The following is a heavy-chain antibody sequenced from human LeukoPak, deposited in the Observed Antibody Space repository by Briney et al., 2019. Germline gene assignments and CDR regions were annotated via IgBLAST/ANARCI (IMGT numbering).Heavy chain of an antibody. J-gene: IGHJ4*02. D-gene: IGHD5-18*01. V-gene: IGHV3-48*03. CDR2: ISSSGSTI. Sequence: PGGSLRLSCAASGFTFSNYEMNWFRQAPGKGLEWVSYISSSGSTIYYADSVKGRFTISRDNAKNSLYLQMNSLRAEDTAVYYCAQIYTYGSSQFDYWGQGTLVTVSS. CDR3: AQIYTYGSSQFDY. CDR1: GFTFSNYE.